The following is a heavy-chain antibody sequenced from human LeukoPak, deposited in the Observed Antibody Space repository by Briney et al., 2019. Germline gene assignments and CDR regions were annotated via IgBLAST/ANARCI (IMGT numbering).Heavy chain of an antibody. V-gene: IGHV4-39*02. Sequence: PSETLSLTCTVSGGSISSSSYYWGWIRQPPGKGLEWIGSIYYSGSTYYNPSLKSRVTISVDTSKNQFSLKLSSVTAADTAVYYCAREWGLIAVAGGPGYWGQGTLVTVSS. CDR1: GGSISSSSYY. CDR2: IYYSGST. J-gene: IGHJ4*02. D-gene: IGHD2-21*01. CDR3: AREWGLIAVAGGPGY.